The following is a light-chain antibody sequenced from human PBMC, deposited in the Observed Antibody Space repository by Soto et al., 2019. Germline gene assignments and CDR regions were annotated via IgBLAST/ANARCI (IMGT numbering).Light chain of an antibody. V-gene: IGKV1-39*01. J-gene: IGKJ1*01. Sequence: DIQMTQSPSTLSASVGDRVTITCRASQSISSWLAWYQQKPGKAPSLLIYTASTLQTGVPSRFSGSGSGTHFTLTISSVHPEDFATYYCQQSYNTPRTFGQGTKGDIK. CDR1: QSISSW. CDR2: TAS. CDR3: QQSYNTPRT.